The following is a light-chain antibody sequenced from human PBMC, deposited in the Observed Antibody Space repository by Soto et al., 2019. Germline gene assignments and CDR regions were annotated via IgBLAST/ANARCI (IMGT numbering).Light chain of an antibody. CDR3: QQSSMTPFT. CDR2: AAS. CDR1: QSISSY. V-gene: IGKV1-39*01. Sequence: DFQMTQSPSSLSASAGDRVTITCRASQSISSYLNWYQQKPGKAPKLLIYAASNLQSEVPSRFSGSGSGTDFTLTISSLQPEDFATYFCQQSSMTPFTFGPGTKVEIK. J-gene: IGKJ3*01.